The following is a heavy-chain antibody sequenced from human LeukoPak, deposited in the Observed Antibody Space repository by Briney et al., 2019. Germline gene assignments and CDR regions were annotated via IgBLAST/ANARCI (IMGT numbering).Heavy chain of an antibody. CDR3: VRDRFFSFDF. CDR2: IWYDGSQK. J-gene: IGHJ4*02. V-gene: IGHV3-33*01. CDR1: GFTFTSYG. Sequence: HPGGSLRLSCAVSGFTFTSYGMHWVRQGPGKGLEWVAGIWYDGSQKYYADSVKGRFTISRDNSKNTLYLQMNSLRGEDTAVYYCVRDRFFSFDFWGQGTVVTVSS.